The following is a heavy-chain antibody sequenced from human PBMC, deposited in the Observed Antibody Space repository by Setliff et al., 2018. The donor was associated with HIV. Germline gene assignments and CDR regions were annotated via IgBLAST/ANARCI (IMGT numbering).Heavy chain of an antibody. CDR1: GYTFSYA. CDR2: INAGNGNT. Sequence: ASVKVSCKASGYTFSYAMHWVRQAPGQRLEWMGWINAGNGNTKYSQKFQGRVTITRDTSASKAYMELSSLRSEDTAVYYCASIDCGSDCYSYNYYAMDVWGQGTTVTVSS. V-gene: IGHV1-3*01. CDR3: ASIDCGSDCYSYNYYAMDV. J-gene: IGHJ6*02. D-gene: IGHD2-21*02.